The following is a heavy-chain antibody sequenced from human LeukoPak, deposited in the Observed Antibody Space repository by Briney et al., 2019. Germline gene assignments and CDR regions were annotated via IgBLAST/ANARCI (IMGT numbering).Heavy chain of an antibody. CDR3: ARGRTFDN. CDR2: IYDRGST. V-gene: IGHV4-59*01. Sequence: PETLSLTCTVSGGSISSYYWSWIRQPPGKGLEWIGNIYDRGSTKYNPSLKSRVTISVDTSKNQFSLRLSSVTAADTAVYYCARGRTFDNWGQGTLAAVSS. CDR1: GGSISSYY. J-gene: IGHJ4*02.